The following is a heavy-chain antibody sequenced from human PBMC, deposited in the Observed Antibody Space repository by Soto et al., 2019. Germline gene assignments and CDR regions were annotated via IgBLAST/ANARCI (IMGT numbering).Heavy chain of an antibody. CDR2: IIPVFGTT. CDR3: ARSSPYIVVRKPTGNQDYYGMDV. Sequence: SVKVSCKASGGTFSNCTISWVRQAPGQGLEWMGGIIPVFGTTDYEQKFQGRVTITADGSTSTAYMKLSSLRSADTAVYYCARSSPYIVVRKPTGNQDYYGMDVWGQGTTVTVSS. J-gene: IGHJ6*02. CDR1: GGTFSNCT. D-gene: IGHD2-2*01. V-gene: IGHV1-69*13.